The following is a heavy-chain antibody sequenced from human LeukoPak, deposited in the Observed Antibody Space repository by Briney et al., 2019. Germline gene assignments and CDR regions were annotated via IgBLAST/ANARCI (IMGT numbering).Heavy chain of an antibody. Sequence: GSLRLSCAASGFSVSSSYMYWVRQAPGKGLEWVSYVSSTSSTIYYADSVRGRFTISRDNAQNSLYLQMNSLRDEDVAVYYCARAPMVRGVITAFDYWGQGTLVTVPS. CDR3: ARAPMVRGVITAFDY. CDR2: VSSTSSTI. D-gene: IGHD3-10*01. V-gene: IGHV3-48*02. J-gene: IGHJ4*02. CDR1: GFSVSSSY.